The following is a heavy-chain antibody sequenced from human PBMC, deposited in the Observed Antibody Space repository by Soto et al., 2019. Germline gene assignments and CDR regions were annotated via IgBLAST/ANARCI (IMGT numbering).Heavy chain of an antibody. D-gene: IGHD3-22*01. CDR3: VREDSFRDSSAP. CDR2: ISSYGSP. Sequence: GGSLRLSCAASGFTFSRYAMHWVRQAPGKGLEYVSAISSYGSPYYANSVEGRFTISRDDSKKTLYLEMSSLRVDDTAVYYCVREDSFRDSSAPWGQGA. J-gene: IGHJ5*02. V-gene: IGHV3-64*01. CDR1: GFTFSRYA.